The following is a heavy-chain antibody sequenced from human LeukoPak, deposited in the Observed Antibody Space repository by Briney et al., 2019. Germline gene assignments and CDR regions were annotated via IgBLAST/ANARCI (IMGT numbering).Heavy chain of an antibody. CDR1: GFTVSSNY. Sequence: QPGGSLRLSCAASGFTVSSNYMSWVRQAPGKGLEWVSVIYSGGSTYYADSVKGRFTISRDNSKNTLYLQMNSLRAADTAVYYCARDSGDSSSWYYDFDYWGQGTLVTVSS. CDR3: ARDSGDSSSWYYDFDY. D-gene: IGHD6-13*01. J-gene: IGHJ4*02. CDR2: IYSGGST. V-gene: IGHV3-53*01.